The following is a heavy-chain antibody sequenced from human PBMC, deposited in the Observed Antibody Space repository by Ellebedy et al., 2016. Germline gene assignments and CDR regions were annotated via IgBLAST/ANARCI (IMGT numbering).Heavy chain of an antibody. V-gene: IGHV4-59*01. D-gene: IGHD5-24*01. CDR1: GGSISAYY. Sequence: SETLSLTXTVSGGSISAYYWSWIRQPPGNGLEWIGNIHSSGTTNYNPSLKSRVTISVDTSRNQFSLKVTSVTAADSAVYYCARGSRRDGYLVGFDYWGQGILVIVSS. CDR2: IHSSGTT. CDR3: ARGSRRDGYLVGFDY. J-gene: IGHJ4*02.